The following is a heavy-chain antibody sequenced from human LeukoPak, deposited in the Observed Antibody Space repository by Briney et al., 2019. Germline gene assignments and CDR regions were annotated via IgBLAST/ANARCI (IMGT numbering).Heavy chain of an antibody. D-gene: IGHD2-15*01. CDR2: INHSGST. CDR1: RPSFSGYY. V-gene: IGHV4-34*01. J-gene: IGHJ3*02. CDR3: ATWANCSGGICYIGNAFDI. Sequence: PSETLSLTCAVYRPSFSGYYWSWNRQPPGKGLEWIGEINHSGSTNYNASLKSRVTISVDTSKNQFSPELSSLTAADTAVSYCATWANCSGGICYIGNAFDICGQGTMVTVSS.